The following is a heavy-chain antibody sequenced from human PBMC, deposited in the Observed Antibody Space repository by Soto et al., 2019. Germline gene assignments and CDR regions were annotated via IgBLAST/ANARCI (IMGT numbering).Heavy chain of an antibody. Sequence: GASVKVSCKASGYTFTGYYMHWVRQAPGQGLEWMGWINPNSGGTNYAQKFQGRVTMTRDTSISTAYMELSRLRSDDTAVYYCARGITIFGVVPYSYYYYYGMDVRGQGTTVTVSS. V-gene: IGHV1-2*02. CDR2: INPNSGGT. D-gene: IGHD3-3*01. J-gene: IGHJ6*02. CDR1: GYTFTGYY. CDR3: ARGITIFGVVPYSYYYYYGMDV.